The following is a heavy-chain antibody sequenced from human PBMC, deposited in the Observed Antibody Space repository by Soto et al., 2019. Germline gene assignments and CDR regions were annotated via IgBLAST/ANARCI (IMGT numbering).Heavy chain of an antibody. V-gene: IGHV1-18*01. Sequence: QVQLVQSGAEVKKPGASVKVSCKASGYTFTSYGISWVRQAPGQGLEWMGWISAYNGNTNYAQKLQARVSMTTDTPARAPYIELRSLRSGETVVDYSASNLTAADYWGQANVLTGSS. CDR2: ISAYNGNT. D-gene: IGHD7-27*01. J-gene: IGHJ4*02. CDR3: ASNLTAADY. CDR1: GYTFTSYG.